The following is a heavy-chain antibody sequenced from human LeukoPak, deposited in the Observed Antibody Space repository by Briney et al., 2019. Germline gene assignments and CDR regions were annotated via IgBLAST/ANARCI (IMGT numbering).Heavy chain of an antibody. CDR1: GFTFSNAW. CDR3: TTGASMIVVVITLDAFDI. D-gene: IGHD3-22*01. V-gene: IGHV3-15*01. CDR2: IKSKTDGGTT. J-gene: IGHJ3*02. Sequence: GGSLRLSCAASGFTFSNAWMSWVRQAPGKGLEWVGRIKSKTDGGTTDYAAPVKGRFTISRDDSKNTLYLQMNSLKTEDTAVYYRTTGASMIVVVITLDAFDIWGQGTMVTVSS.